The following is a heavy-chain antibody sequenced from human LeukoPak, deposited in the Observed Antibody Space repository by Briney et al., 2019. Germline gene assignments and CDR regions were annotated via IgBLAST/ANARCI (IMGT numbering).Heavy chain of an antibody. CDR3: ARGGLGYCSGGSCYRGHYFDY. Sequence: GASVKVSCKASGYTFTSYDINWVRQATGQGLEWMGWMNPNSGNTNYAQKLQGRVTMTTDTSTSTAYMELRSLRSDDTAVYYCARGGLGYCSGGSCYRGHYFDYWGQGTLVTVSS. CDR1: GYTFTSYD. D-gene: IGHD2-15*01. J-gene: IGHJ4*02. CDR2: MNPNSGNT. V-gene: IGHV1-8*01.